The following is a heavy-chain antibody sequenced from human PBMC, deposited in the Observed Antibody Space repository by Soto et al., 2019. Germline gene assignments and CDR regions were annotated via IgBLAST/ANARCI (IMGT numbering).Heavy chain of an antibody. CDR3: AKEEWELTRPRFDY. CDR2: ITASGNT. CDR1: GFTLSSYA. V-gene: IGHV3-23*01. D-gene: IGHD1-26*01. Sequence: HPGGSLRLSCAASGFTLSSYAMSWVRQAPGKGLEWVSAITASGNTDYVDSVKGRFTISRDSSKNTLYLQMNGLRAEDAAIYYCAKEEWELTRPRFDYWGQGTLVTVSS. J-gene: IGHJ4*02.